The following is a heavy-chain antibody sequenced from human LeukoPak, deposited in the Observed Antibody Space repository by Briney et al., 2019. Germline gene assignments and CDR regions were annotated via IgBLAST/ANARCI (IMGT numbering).Heavy chain of an antibody. D-gene: IGHD6-19*01. V-gene: IGHV3-15*01. Sequence: GGSLRLSRAASRIASSKAWMTSVRQAPGRGLEWVGRIYRSTNGATTDYGAPVKGRFTMSRDDSKNTLYLQMNSLKTEDTAVYYCTAYSSGSCPFWGQGTLVTVSS. CDR1: RIASSKAW. CDR3: TAYSSGSCPF. J-gene: IGHJ4*02. CDR2: IYRSTNGATT.